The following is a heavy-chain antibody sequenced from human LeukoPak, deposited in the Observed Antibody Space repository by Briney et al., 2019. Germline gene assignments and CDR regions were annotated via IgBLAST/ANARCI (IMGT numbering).Heavy chain of an antibody. J-gene: IGHJ5*02. CDR2: IKEDGSEK. CDR3: AGGSAYNWFDP. Sequence: GGSLRLSCAASGFTFRTHWMSWVRQAPGKGLEWVANIKEDGSEKHYVDSVKGRFTISRDNAKNSLYLQMNSLRAEDTAVHYCAGGSAYNWFDPWGQGTLVTVSS. V-gene: IGHV3-7*01. CDR1: GFTFRTHW.